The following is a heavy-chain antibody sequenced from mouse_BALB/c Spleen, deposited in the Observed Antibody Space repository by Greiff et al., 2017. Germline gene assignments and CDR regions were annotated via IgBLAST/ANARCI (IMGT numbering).Heavy chain of an antibody. CDR2: IDPANGNT. CDR1: GFNIQDTY. CDR3: ARPYFMTYYAMDY. V-gene: IGHV14-3*02. Sequence: EVQLQQSGAELVKPGASVKLSCTASGFNIQDTYMHWVKQRPEQGLEWIGRIDPANGNTKYDPKFQGKATITADTSSNTAYLQLSSLTSEDTAVYYCARPYFMTYYAMDYWGQGTSVTVSS. D-gene: IGHD2-10*01. J-gene: IGHJ4*01.